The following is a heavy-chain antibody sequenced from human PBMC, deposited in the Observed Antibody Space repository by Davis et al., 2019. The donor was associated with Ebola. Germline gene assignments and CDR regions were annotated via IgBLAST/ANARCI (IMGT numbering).Heavy chain of an antibody. CDR2: IIPIFGTA. CDR1: GGTFSSYA. V-gene: IGHV1-69*13. Sequence: AASVKVSCKASGGTFSSYAISWVRQAPGQGLEWMGGIIPIFGTANYAQKFQGRVTITADESTSTAYMELSSLRSEDTAVYYCARGHPLDDIVVVPAPDYWGRGTVVTVSS. D-gene: IGHD2-2*01. CDR3: ARGHPLDDIVVVPAPDY. J-gene: IGHJ4*02.